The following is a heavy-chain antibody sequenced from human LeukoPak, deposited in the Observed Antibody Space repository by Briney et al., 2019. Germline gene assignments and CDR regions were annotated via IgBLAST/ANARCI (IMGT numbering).Heavy chain of an antibody. Sequence: PSETLSLTCTVSGGSISSGGYYWSWIRQHPGKGLEWIGYVYYSGSTYYNPSLKSRVTISVDTSKNQFSLKLSSVTAADTAVYYCASGYSSSWSEHPLDYWGQGTLVTVSS. CDR3: ASGYSSSWSEHPLDY. CDR1: GGSISSGGYY. D-gene: IGHD6-13*01. J-gene: IGHJ4*02. CDR2: VYYSGST. V-gene: IGHV4-31*03.